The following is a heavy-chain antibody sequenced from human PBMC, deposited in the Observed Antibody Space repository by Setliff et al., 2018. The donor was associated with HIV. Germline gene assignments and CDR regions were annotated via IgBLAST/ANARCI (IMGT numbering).Heavy chain of an antibody. J-gene: IGHJ6*03. D-gene: IGHD3-22*01. CDR3: ARGPATSGLAYYMDV. CDR1: RGSISSHY. V-gene: IGHV4-59*11. CDR2: VYYSGDT. Sequence: PSETLSLTCTVSRGSISSHYWSWIRQPPGKGLEWIGFVYYSGDTNYSPSLKSRASISLDTSKNQFSLNLTSSSAADTAVYYCARGPATSGLAYYMDVWGKGTTVTVSS.